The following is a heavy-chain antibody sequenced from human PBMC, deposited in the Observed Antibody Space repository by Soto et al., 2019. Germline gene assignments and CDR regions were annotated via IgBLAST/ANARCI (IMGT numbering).Heavy chain of an antibody. D-gene: IGHD2-2*01. V-gene: IGHV3-7*05. CDR2: IKQDGSEK. Sequence: GGSLRLSCAASGFTFSSYWMSWVRQAPGKGLEWVANIKQDGSEKYYVDSVKGRFTISRDNAKNSLYLQMNSLRAEDTAVYYCARDDCSSTSCYERLGNYYYGMDVWGQGTTVTVSS. CDR3: ARDDCSSTSCYERLGNYYYGMDV. CDR1: GFTFSSYW. J-gene: IGHJ6*02.